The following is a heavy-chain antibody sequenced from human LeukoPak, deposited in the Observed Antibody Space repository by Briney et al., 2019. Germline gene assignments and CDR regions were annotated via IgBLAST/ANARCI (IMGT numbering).Heavy chain of an antibody. CDR1: GGTFSSYA. V-gene: IGHV1-69*05. D-gene: IGHD6-19*01. Sequence: GASVKVSCKXSGGTFSSYAISWVRQAPGQGLEWMGRIIPIFGTANYSQKFQGRVTITTDESTSTAYMELSSLRSEDTAVYYCARTDDVVAVYNAFDIWGQGTMVTVSS. CDR2: IIPIFGTA. CDR3: ARTDDVVAVYNAFDI. J-gene: IGHJ3*02.